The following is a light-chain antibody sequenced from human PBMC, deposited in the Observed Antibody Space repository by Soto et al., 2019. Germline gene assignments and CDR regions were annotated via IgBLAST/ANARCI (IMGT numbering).Light chain of an antibody. Sequence: EIMMTQSPGTLSASPGERATLSCRASQSVSSNLAWYQQKPGQAPRLLIYAVSTRATVIPARFSGSGSGTEFTLTISSLQSEDFAVYYCQQYNKWPLTFGQGTKVDIK. J-gene: IGKJ1*01. CDR3: QQYNKWPLT. CDR1: QSVSSN. CDR2: AVS. V-gene: IGKV3-15*01.